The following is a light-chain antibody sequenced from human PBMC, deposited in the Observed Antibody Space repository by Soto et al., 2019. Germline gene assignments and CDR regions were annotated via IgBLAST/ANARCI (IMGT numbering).Light chain of an antibody. CDR2: RTS. CDR1: QSVSTNY. V-gene: IGKV3-20*01. Sequence: TQSPATLSVSPGERATLSCRASQSVSTNYLAWYQQKPGQAPRLLIYRTSTRATGIPDRFSGGGSGTDFTLTISRLAPEDFAVYYCQQYGTSPQTFGQGTKVDIK. J-gene: IGKJ1*01. CDR3: QQYGTSPQT.